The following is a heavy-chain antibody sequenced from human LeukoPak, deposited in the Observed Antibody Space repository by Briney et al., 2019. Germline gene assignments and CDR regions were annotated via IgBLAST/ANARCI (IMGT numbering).Heavy chain of an antibody. V-gene: IGHV3-33*01. CDR2: IWYDGSNK. Sequence: PGGSLRLSCAASGFTFSSYGMHWVRQAPGKGLEWVAVIWYDGSNKYYADSVKGRFTISRDNSKNTLYLQMNSLRAEDTAVYYCARAGYYDSSGYYFPFDYWGQGTLVTVSS. CDR3: ARAGYYDSSGYYFPFDY. D-gene: IGHD3-22*01. J-gene: IGHJ4*02. CDR1: GFTFSSYG.